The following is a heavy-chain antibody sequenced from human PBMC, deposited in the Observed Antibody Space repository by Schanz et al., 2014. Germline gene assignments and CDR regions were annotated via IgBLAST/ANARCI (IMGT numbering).Heavy chain of an antibody. CDR2: ISDSGDTA. J-gene: IGHJ4*02. V-gene: IGHV3-23*04. D-gene: IGHD3-10*02. CDR1: GFTFSSYA. CDR3: AKNQYDDVDLSSFYFDF. Sequence: EVQLVESGGGLVKPGGSLRLSCAASGFTFSSYAMSWVRQAPGKGLEWVSLISDSGDTAYYPDSVKGRFTISRDSSKNTLYLQMNSLRPEDTAIYYGAKNQYDDVDLSSFYFDFWGQGTLVTVSS.